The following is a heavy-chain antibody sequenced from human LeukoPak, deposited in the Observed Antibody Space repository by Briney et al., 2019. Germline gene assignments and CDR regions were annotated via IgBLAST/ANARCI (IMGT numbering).Heavy chain of an antibody. CDR3: ARAFPKTLIAAAGINYFDY. Sequence: PGGSLRLSCAASGFTFSSYSMNWVRQAPGEGLEWVSSISSSSSYIYYADSVKGRFTISRDNAKNSLYLQMNSLRAEDTAVYYCARAFPKTLIAAAGINYFDYWGQGTLVTVSS. CDR2: ISSSSSYI. V-gene: IGHV3-21*01. J-gene: IGHJ4*02. D-gene: IGHD6-13*01. CDR1: GFTFSSYS.